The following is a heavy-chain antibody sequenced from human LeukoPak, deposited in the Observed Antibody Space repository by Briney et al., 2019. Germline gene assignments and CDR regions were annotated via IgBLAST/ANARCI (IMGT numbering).Heavy chain of an antibody. CDR2: IYTSGST. Sequence: SETLSLTCTVSGGSISSGSYYWSWIRQPAGKGLEWIGRIYTSGSTNYNPSLKSRVTISVDTSKNQFSLKLSSVTAADTAVYYCAGRGLKGSSFSWGQGTLVTVSS. CDR3: AGRGLKGSSFS. D-gene: IGHD6-13*01. CDR1: GGSISSGSYY. J-gene: IGHJ5*02. V-gene: IGHV4-61*02.